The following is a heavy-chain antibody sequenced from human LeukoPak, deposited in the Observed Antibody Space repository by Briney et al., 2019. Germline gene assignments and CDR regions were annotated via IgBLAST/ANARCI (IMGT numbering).Heavy chain of an antibody. Sequence: SETLSLTCTVSGGSISSYYWSWIRQPPGKGLEWIGYIYYSGSTNYNPSLKSRVTISVDTSKNQFSLKLSSVTAADTAVYYCARGGGYFGPTWFDPWGQGTLVTVSS. J-gene: IGHJ5*02. CDR1: GGSISSYY. CDR3: ARGGGYFGPTWFDP. V-gene: IGHV4-59*12. D-gene: IGHD3-22*01. CDR2: IYYSGST.